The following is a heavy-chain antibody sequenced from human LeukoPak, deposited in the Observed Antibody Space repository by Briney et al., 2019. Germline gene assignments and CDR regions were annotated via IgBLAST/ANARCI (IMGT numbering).Heavy chain of an antibody. V-gene: IGHV4-34*01. CDR2: INHSGST. J-gene: IGHJ4*02. Sequence: SETLSLTCAVSGGSFSGYYWSWIRQPPGKGLEWIGEINHSGSTNYNPSLKSRVTISVDTSKNQFSLKLSSVTAADTAVYYCARQLGYSYGNDYWGQGTLVTVSS. CDR3: ARQLGYSYGNDY. CDR1: GGSFSGYY. D-gene: IGHD5-18*01.